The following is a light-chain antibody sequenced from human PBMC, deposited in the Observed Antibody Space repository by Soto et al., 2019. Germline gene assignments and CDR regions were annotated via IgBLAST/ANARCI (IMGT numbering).Light chain of an antibody. J-gene: IGKJ2*01. CDR2: GAS. V-gene: IGKV3-15*01. CDR1: QSVSSN. CDR3: QQYNNWPYT. Sequence: EIVMTQSPATLSVSPGERATLSCRASQSVSSNLAWYQQKPGQAPRLLIFGASTRATGIPARFSGSGSGAEFTLTISSLQSEDFAVYHCQQYNNWPYTFGQGTKLDIK.